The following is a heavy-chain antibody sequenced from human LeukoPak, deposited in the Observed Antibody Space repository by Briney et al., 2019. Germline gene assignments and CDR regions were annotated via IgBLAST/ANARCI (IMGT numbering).Heavy chain of an antibody. J-gene: IGHJ4*02. V-gene: IGHV4-39*07. CDR1: GGSISNKTYS. D-gene: IGHD3-22*01. CDR2: YYSGTT. Sequence: SETLSLTCNVSGGSISNKTYSWGWIRQPPGKGLEWIGLYYSGTTYYNPSLKSRVTMYADTSKNQFSLKLSSVTAADTAIYYCARENPSGYYNRPIDYWGQGTLVTVSS. CDR3: ARENPSGYYNRPIDY.